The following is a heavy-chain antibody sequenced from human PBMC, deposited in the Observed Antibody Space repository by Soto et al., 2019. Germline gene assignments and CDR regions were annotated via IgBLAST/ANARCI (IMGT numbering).Heavy chain of an antibody. CDR1: GFTFSSYW. J-gene: IGHJ5*02. Sequence: PGGSLRLSCAASGFTFSSYWMHWVRQAPGKGLVWVSRINSDGSSTSYADSVKGRFTISIDNTKNTLYLQMNRLRAEDTAVYYCASSGSSAWYMGFDPWGQGTLVTVYS. V-gene: IGHV3-74*01. CDR2: INSDGSST. CDR3: ASSGSSAWYMGFDP. D-gene: IGHD6-19*01.